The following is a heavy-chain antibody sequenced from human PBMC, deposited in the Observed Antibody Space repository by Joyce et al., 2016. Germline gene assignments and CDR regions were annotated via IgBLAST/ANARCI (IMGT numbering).Heavy chain of an antibody. CDR1: GGTFSRYA. CDR3: ARTNYASGTYYIDY. V-gene: IGHV1-69*01. Sequence: QVQLVQSGAEVKKPGSSVRVSCKASGGTFSRYAISWVRQAPGQGLEWMGGIIPIFGTANYAQKVQDRVTITADESTSTAYMELRSLKSEDTAVYYCARTNYASGTYYIDYWGQGTLVTVSS. D-gene: IGHD3-10*01. CDR2: IIPIFGTA. J-gene: IGHJ4*02.